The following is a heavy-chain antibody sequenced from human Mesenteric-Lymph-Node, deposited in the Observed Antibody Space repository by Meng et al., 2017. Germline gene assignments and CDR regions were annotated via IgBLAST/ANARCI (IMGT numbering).Heavy chain of an antibody. D-gene: IGHD3-10*01. CDR1: GFTFTNAW. V-gene: IGHV3-15*04. J-gene: IGHJ4*02. CDR2: IASKFDGGTT. Sequence: GESLKISCAASGFTFTNAWMYWVRQAPGKGLEWVGRIASKFDGGTTDYAAPVKGRFTVSRDDSKNTLYLQMNSLETEDTAVYYCTTSYYGSGSYRLFNYWAQGTLVTVSS. CDR3: TTSYYGSGSYRLFNY.